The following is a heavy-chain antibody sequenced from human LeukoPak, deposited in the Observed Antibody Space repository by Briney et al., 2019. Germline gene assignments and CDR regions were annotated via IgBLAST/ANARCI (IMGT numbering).Heavy chain of an antibody. V-gene: IGHV3-7*04. D-gene: IGHD2-21*01. CDR3: ARDNCFGR. J-gene: IGHJ4*02. Sequence: GGSLRLSCSASGFTFGSYWMSWVRQAPGKGLEWVANIKEDRSEKYYVDSVEGRFTISRDNAKNSLYLQMNSLRAEDAAVYYCARDNCFGRWGQGTLVTVSS. CDR2: IKEDRSEK. CDR1: GFTFGSYW.